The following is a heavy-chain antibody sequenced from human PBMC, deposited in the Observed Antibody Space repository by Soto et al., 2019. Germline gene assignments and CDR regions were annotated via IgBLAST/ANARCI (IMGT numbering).Heavy chain of an antibody. CDR3: ARVNWNRLYHYYYGMDV. CDR1: GYTFTSYD. Sequence: ASVKVSCKASGYTFTSYDINWVRQATGQGLEWMGWMNPNSGNTGYAQKFQGRVTMTRNTSISTAYMELSSLRSEDTAVYYCARVNWNRLYHYYYGMDVWGQGTTVTVSS. CDR2: MNPNSGNT. J-gene: IGHJ6*02. D-gene: IGHD1-20*01. V-gene: IGHV1-8*01.